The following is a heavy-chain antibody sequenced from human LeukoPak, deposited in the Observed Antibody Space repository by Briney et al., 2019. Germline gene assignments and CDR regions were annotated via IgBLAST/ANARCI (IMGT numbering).Heavy chain of an antibody. Sequence: PQRLSLARAVDAGSFSGYYWGWIRQFARRWLGWNGEINHMVSTNYNTSLKSGATIPVATSKNQFSLKLSSVTAADTAVYYCARGRWRGGGPAAKGIYYYYYGMDVWGQGTTVTVSS. V-gene: IGHV4-34*01. CDR1: AGSFSGYY. J-gene: IGHJ6*02. D-gene: IGHD2-2*01. CDR3: ARGRWRGGGPAAKGIYYYYYGMDV. CDR2: INHMVST.